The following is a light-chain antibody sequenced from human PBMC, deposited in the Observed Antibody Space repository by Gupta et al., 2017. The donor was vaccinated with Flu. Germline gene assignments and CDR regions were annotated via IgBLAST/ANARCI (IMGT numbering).Light chain of an antibody. CDR1: QSVSGK. J-gene: IGKJ1*01. V-gene: IGKV3-15*01. CDR3: QQYNDWPRT. CDR2: GTS. Sequence: EIVMTQSPATLSVSPRERATLACRASQSVSGKLAWYQQRPGQAPRLLIYGTSTRATGIPARFSGSGSGTEFTLPISSLQSEDFAVFYCQQYNDWPRTFGQGTKVEIK.